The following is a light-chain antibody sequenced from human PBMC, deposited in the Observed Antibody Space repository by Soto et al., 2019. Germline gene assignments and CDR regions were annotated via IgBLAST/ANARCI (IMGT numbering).Light chain of an antibody. CDR1: QSITSW. J-gene: IGKJ1*01. Sequence: DIQMTQSPSTLSASVGDRVTITCRASQSITSWLAWYQQKPGKAPKLLIYKASILESGVPSRFSGSGSGTDFTLTISSLQPDDFATYYCQHYNTYWTFGQGPKVEIK. CDR2: KAS. CDR3: QHYNTYWT. V-gene: IGKV1-5*03.